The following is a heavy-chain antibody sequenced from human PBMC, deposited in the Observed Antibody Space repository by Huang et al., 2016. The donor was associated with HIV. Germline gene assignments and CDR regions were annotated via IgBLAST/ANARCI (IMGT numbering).Heavy chain of an antibody. CDR2: ITHSGST. V-gene: IGHV4-34*01. CDR3: ARAPHYGSGSYYY. J-gene: IGHJ4*02. Sequence: QVQPHQWGAGLLKPSETLSLTCAVYGGSFSGYYWSWIRQPPGKGLEWIGEITHSGSTNYNPSLKSRVTISEETSKNQFSLKLSSVTAADTAVYYCARAPHYGSGSYYYWGQGTLVTVSS. CDR1: GGSFSGYY. D-gene: IGHD3-10*01.